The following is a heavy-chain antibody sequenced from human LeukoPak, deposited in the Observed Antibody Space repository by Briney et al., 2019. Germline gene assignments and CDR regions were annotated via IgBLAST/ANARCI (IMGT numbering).Heavy chain of an antibody. CDR2: ISGSGGST. V-gene: IGHV3-23*01. CDR3: ARDLIAVAGTENWFDP. Sequence: GGSLRLSCAASGFTFSSYGMSWVRQAPGKGLEWVSAISGSGGSTYYADSVKGRFTISRDNAKNSLYLQMNSLRAEDTAVYYCARDLIAVAGTENWFDPWGQGTLVTVSS. D-gene: IGHD6-19*01. J-gene: IGHJ5*02. CDR1: GFTFSSYG.